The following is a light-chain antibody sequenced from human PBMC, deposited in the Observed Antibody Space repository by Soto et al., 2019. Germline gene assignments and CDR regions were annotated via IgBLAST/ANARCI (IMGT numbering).Light chain of an antibody. CDR3: SSYAGSNSYVV. V-gene: IGLV2-8*01. Sequence: VLTQPPSASGSPGQSVSISCTGTSSDIGAYNFVSWYQQHPGKAPRLMIYGVSKRPSGVPDRFSGSKSGNTASLTVSGLQAEDEADYYCSSYAGSNSYVVFGGGTK. CDR2: GVS. CDR1: SSDIGAYNF. J-gene: IGLJ2*01.